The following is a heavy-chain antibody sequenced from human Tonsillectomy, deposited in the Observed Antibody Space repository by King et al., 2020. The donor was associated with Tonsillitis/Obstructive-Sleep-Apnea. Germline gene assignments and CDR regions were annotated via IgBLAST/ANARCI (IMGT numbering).Heavy chain of an antibody. Sequence: VQLVESGAEVKKPGESLKISCTGSGYSFTSYWIGWVRQMPGKGLEWMGIIYPGDSDTRYSPSFQGQVTISADKSISTAYLQWSSLKASDTAMYYCARQYYDFWSGYYDAFDIWGQGTMVTVSS. CDR3: ARQYYDFWSGYYDAFDI. D-gene: IGHD3-3*01. V-gene: IGHV5-51*01. CDR1: GYSFTSYW. J-gene: IGHJ3*02. CDR2: IYPGDSDT.